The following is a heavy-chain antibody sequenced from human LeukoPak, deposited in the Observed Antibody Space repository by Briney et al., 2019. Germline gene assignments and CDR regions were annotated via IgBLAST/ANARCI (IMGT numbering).Heavy chain of an antibody. V-gene: IGHV3-21*01. CDR2: ISSSSSYI. J-gene: IGHJ4*02. Sequence: PGGSLRLSCAASGFTFSSYSMNWVRQAPGKGLEWVSSISSSSSYIYYADSVKGRFTISRDNAKNSLYLQMNSLRAEDTAVYYCARVWRYYDSSGYLNYWGQGTLVTVAS. D-gene: IGHD3-22*01. CDR3: ARVWRYYDSSGYLNY. CDR1: GFTFSSYS.